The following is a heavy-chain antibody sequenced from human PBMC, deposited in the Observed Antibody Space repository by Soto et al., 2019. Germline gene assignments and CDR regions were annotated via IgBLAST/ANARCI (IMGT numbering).Heavy chain of an antibody. CDR1: GFTFSSYG. CDR3: ARDGGNLPFDY. V-gene: IGHV3-33*01. CDR2: IWYDGSNK. D-gene: IGHD2-15*01. J-gene: IGHJ4*02. Sequence: QVQLVESGGGVVQPGRSLRLSCAASGFTFSSYGMHWVRQAPGKGLEWVAVIWYDGSNKYYADSVKGRFTISRDNSKNTLYLKMNSLRAEDTAVYYCARDGGNLPFDYWGQGTLVTVSS.